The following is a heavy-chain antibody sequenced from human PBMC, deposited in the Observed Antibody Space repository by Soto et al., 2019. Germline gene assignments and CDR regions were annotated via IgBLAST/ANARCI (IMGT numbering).Heavy chain of an antibody. CDR2: IYSGGST. D-gene: IGHD3-10*01. Sequence: GWSLRLSCAACGVTVSSKYMSLVRQAPGKGLEWVSVIYSGGSTYYADSVKGRFTISRHNSKNTLYLQMNSLRAEDTAVYYCARETASLYGSGIGVFDIWGQGTMVIVSS. J-gene: IGHJ3*02. CDR3: ARETASLYGSGIGVFDI. V-gene: IGHV3-53*04. CDR1: GVTVSSKY.